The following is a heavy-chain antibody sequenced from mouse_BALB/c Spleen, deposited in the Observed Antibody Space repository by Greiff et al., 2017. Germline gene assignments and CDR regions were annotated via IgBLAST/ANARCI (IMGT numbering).Heavy chain of an antibody. J-gene: IGHJ4*01. CDR1: GFTFSSFG. CDR3: ARGDYGSPMDY. CDR2: ISSGSSTI. D-gene: IGHD1-1*01. Sequence: EVKLVESGGGLVQPGGSRKLSCAASGFTFSSFGMHWVRQAPEKGLEWVAYISSGSSTIYYADTVKGRFTISRDNPKNTLFLQMTSLRSEDTAMYYCARGDYGSPMDYWGQGTSVTVSS. V-gene: IGHV5-17*02.